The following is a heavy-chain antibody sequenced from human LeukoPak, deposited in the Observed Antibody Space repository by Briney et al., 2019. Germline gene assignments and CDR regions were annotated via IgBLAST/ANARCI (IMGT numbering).Heavy chain of an antibody. CDR3: ARGPQRGSFYYYYYYMDV. Sequence: PGGSLRLSCAASGFTFSSYSMNWVRQAPGKGLEWIGEINHSGSTNYNPSLKSRVTISVDTSKNQFSLKLSSVTAADTAVYYCARGPQRGSFYYYYYYMDVWGKGTTVTVSS. D-gene: IGHD3-10*01. CDR2: INHSGST. V-gene: IGHV4-34*01. J-gene: IGHJ6*03. CDR1: GFTFSSYS.